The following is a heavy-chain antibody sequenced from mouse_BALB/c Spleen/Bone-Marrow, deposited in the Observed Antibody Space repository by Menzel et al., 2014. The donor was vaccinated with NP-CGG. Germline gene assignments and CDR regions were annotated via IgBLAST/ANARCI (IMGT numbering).Heavy chain of an antibody. D-gene: IGHD4-1*01. Sequence: EVKLMESGGGLVQPGGSMKLSCVASGFTFSNYWMNWVRQSPEKGLEWVAEIRLKSNNYATHYAESVKGRFTISRDDSKSSVYLQMNNLRAEDTGIYYCTVPFGLGFDYWGQGTTLTVSS. CDR3: TVPFGLGFDY. V-gene: IGHV6-6*02. CDR2: IRLKSNNYAT. J-gene: IGHJ2*01. CDR1: GFTFSNYW.